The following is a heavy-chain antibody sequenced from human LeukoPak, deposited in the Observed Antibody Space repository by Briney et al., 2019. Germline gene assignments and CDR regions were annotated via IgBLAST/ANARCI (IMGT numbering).Heavy chain of an antibody. CDR3: ARTTMVRGTYYMDV. CDR2: IYYSGYT. CDR1: GGSISSYY. Sequence: PSETLSLTCTVSGGSISSYYWSWIRQPPGRGLEWIGYIYYSGYTNYNPSLKSRVTISVDTSKNQFSLKLSSVTAADTAVYYCARTTMVRGTYYMDVWGKGTTVTISS. V-gene: IGHV4-59*01. D-gene: IGHD3-10*01. J-gene: IGHJ6*03.